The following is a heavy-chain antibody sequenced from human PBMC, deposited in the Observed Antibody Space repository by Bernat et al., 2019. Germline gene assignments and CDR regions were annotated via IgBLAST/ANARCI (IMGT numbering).Heavy chain of an antibody. Sequence: QVQLVESGGGVVQPGRSLRLSCAASGFTFSSYGMHWVRQAPGKGLEWVAAISYDGSNKYYADSVKGRFTISRDNSKNTLYLQMNSLRAEDTAVYYCAKASSGYGDYLDYWGQGTLVTVSS. J-gene: IGHJ4*02. CDR2: ISYDGSNK. CDR1: GFTFSSYG. D-gene: IGHD3-22*01. CDR3: AKASSGYGDYLDY. V-gene: IGHV3-30*18.